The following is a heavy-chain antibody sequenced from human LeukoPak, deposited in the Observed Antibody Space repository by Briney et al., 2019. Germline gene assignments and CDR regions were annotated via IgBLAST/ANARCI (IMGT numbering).Heavy chain of an antibody. CDR1: GFTFKSSW. V-gene: IGHV3-74*01. J-gene: IGHJ4*02. CDR2: MNIDGSST. Sequence: GGSLRLYCAASGFTFKSSWMHWVRQAPGQGLVWVSRMNIDGSSTGYADSVRGRFIISRDNARNKLYLQMNSLMAEDTAVYYCARLYDFWSSYYLLRYFDYWGQGTLVTVSS. CDR3: ARLYDFWSSYYLLRYFDY. D-gene: IGHD3-3*01.